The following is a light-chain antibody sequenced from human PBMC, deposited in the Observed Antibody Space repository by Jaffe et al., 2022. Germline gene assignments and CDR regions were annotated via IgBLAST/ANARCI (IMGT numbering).Light chain of an antibody. CDR1: QSISSY. CDR2: SAS. Sequence: DIQMTQSPSSLSASVGDRVTITCRASQSISSYLNWYQQKSGKVPKLLIYSASNLQSGVPSRFSGSGSGTDFALTISSLQPEDFATYYCQQGYSLWTFGQGTKVEFK. CDR3: QQGYSLWT. V-gene: IGKV1-39*01. J-gene: IGKJ1*01.